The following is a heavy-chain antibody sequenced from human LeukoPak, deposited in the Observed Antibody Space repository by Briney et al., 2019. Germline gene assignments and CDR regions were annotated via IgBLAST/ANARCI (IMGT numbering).Heavy chain of an antibody. J-gene: IGHJ4*02. CDR3: AAFCAGGTCPDY. D-gene: IGHD2-21*01. V-gene: IGHV4-59*01. CDR1: GAPFTSYY. CDR2: IHYSGGP. Sequence: SETLSLTCTVSGAPFTSYYWTWVRRPPGKGLEWIGDIHYSGGPVYNLSLKSRLTMSLDMSKNQVSLKLSSVTAADTAVYYCAAFCAGGTCPDYWGQGTLVTVSS.